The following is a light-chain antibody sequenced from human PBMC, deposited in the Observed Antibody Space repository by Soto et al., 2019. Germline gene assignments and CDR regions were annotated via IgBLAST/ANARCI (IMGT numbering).Light chain of an antibody. J-gene: IGLJ1*01. CDR1: SSDVGGYNY. V-gene: IGLV2-14*03. Sequence: QSVLTQPASVSGSPGQSIAISCTGTSSDVGGYNYVSWYQQHPGKAPKLMIYDVSNRPSGISTRFSGSKSGNTASLTFSGLQAEDEADYYCCSYTTSSTYVFGTGTKVTVL. CDR3: CSYTTSSTYV. CDR2: DVS.